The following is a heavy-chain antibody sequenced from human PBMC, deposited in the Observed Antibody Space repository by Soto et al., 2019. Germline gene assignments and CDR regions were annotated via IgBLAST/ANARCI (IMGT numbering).Heavy chain of an antibody. V-gene: IGHV3-23*01. D-gene: IGHD3-22*01. Sequence: GGSLRLSCAASGFTFSSYAMSWVRQAPGKGLEWVSAISGSGGSTYYADSVKGRFTISRDNSKNTLYLQMNSLRAEDTAVYYCAKKVQYDSSGYITYYFDYWGQGTLVTVSS. J-gene: IGHJ4*02. CDR2: ISGSGGST. CDR3: AKKVQYDSSGYITYYFDY. CDR1: GFTFSSYA.